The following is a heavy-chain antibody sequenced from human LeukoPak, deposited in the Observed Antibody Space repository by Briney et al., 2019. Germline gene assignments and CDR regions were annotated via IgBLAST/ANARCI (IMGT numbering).Heavy chain of an antibody. CDR2: IIPIFGTA. V-gene: IGHV1-69*05. D-gene: IGHD4-17*01. J-gene: IGHJ4*02. CDR3: ARDKTTDYGDEVGLDY. CDR1: GGTFSSYA. Sequence: SVKVSCKASGGTFSSYAISWVRQAPGQGLEWMGGIIPIFGTANYAQKLQGRVTMTTDTSTSTAYMELRSLRSDDTAVYYCARDKTTDYGDEVGLDYWGQGTLVTVSS.